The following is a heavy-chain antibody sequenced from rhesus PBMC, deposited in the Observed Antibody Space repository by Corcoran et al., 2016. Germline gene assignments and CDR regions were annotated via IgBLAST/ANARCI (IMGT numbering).Heavy chain of an antibody. Sequence: QLQLQESGPGLVKPSETLSVTCSVSGGSFGSSHWSWIRQAPGTGLEWMGYIYGGCRTTNNNPSLKWRVTLSVDTSKNQFSLKLNSVTAADTAVYYCARIGNYNFDFWGQGLLVTVSS. CDR3: ARIGNYNFDF. D-gene: IGHD1-44*01. V-gene: IGHV4-169*01. J-gene: IGHJ4*01. CDR2: IYGGCRTT. CDR1: GGSFGSSH.